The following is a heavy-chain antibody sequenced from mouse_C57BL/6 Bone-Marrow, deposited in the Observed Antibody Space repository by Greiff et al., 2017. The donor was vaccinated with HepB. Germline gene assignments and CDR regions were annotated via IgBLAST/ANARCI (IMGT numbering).Heavy chain of an antibody. Sequence: EVQLVESGGGLVQPGGSLSLSCAASGFTFTDYYMSWVRQPPGKALEWLGFIRNKANGYTTEYSASVKGRFTISRDNSQSILYLQMNALRAEDSATYYCARLDDYDAWFAYWGQGTLVTVSA. CDR1: GFTFTDYY. CDR3: ARLDDYDAWFAY. V-gene: IGHV7-3*01. CDR2: IRNKANGYTT. J-gene: IGHJ3*01. D-gene: IGHD2-4*01.